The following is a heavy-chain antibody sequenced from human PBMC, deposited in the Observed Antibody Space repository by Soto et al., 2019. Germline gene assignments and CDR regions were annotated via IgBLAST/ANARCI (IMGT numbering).Heavy chain of an antibody. Sequence: EVQLVESGGGLVQPGGSLRLSCAASGFAFSTYWMHWVRQAPGKGLLWVSRIKFDGSSTYYADSVKGRFTISRDDAKNTLFLQMNGLRVDDTAVDYCARWAKNIYARDVWGQGTTVTVSS. D-gene: IGHD1-26*01. CDR2: IKFDGSST. V-gene: IGHV3-74*01. CDR3: ARWAKNIYARDV. J-gene: IGHJ6*02. CDR1: GFAFSTYW.